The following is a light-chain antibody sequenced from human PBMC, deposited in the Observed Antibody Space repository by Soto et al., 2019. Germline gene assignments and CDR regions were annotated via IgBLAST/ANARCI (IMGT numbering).Light chain of an antibody. CDR2: ETK. CDR3: QSYDNSLRGWV. V-gene: IGLV1-40*01. CDR1: SSNVANKD. Sequence: QSVLTQPPSVSAAPGQTVTISCSGSSSNVANKDVSWYQQFPGAAPKLLIFETKSRPSGVPDRFSASKSGTSASLAITGLQTEDEAHYYCQSYDNSLRGWVFGGGTKLTVL. J-gene: IGLJ3*02.